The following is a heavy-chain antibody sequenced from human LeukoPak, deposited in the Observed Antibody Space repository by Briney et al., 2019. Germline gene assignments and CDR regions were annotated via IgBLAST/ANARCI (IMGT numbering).Heavy chain of an antibody. D-gene: IGHD5-12*01. V-gene: IGHV3-74*01. Sequence: GGSLRLSCAASGFTFNKYWMHWVRQAPGKGLAWVSRINSDGSDLSYADSVKGRFTTSRDNAKNTVYLQMNSLRAEDTAVYYCARGRSGYDCSDYWGQGTLVTVSS. CDR2: INSDGSDL. J-gene: IGHJ4*02. CDR3: ARGRSGYDCSDY. CDR1: GFTFNKYW.